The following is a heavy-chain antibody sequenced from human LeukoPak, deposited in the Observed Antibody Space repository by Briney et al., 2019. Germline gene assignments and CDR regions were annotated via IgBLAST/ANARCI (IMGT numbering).Heavy chain of an antibody. D-gene: IGHD2-2*01. Sequence: SVKVSCKASGGTFSSYAISWVRQAPGQGLEWMGGIIPIFGTANYAQKFQGRVTITADKSTSTAYMELSSLRSEDTAVYYCVRDLGYCSSTSCPGGFDYWGQGTLVTVSS. J-gene: IGHJ4*02. CDR2: IIPIFGTA. CDR1: GGTFSSYA. CDR3: VRDLGYCSSTSCPGGFDY. V-gene: IGHV1-69*06.